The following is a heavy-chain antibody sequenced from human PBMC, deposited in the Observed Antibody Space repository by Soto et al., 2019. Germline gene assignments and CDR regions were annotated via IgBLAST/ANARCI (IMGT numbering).Heavy chain of an antibody. CDR2: ISYDGSNK. V-gene: IGHV3-30-3*01. J-gene: IGHJ4*02. D-gene: IGHD4-17*01. CDR1: GLPLIAFI. CDR3: ARDLLNYGGNSGDY. Sequence: QVQLVGSGGGVAQPGGPWRLPLAAFGLPLIAFILHGSGQAPGRGWGWVAVISYDGSNKYYADSVKGRFSISRDNSKNTLYLQMNSLRAEDTAVYYCARDLLNYGGNSGDYWGQGTLVTVSS.